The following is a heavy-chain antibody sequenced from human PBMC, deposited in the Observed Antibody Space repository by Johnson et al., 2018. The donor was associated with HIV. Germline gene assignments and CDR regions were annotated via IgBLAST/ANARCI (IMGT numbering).Heavy chain of an antibody. Sequence: VQLVESGGGLVQPGGSLRLSCAASGFTFSSYDMHWVRQATGKGLEWVSAIGTAGDTYYPGSVQGRFTISRENAKNSLYLQMNSVRSGDTAVYYCARASNYEYDAFDIWCQGTMVTVSS. CDR1: GFTFSSYD. V-gene: IGHV3-13*01. CDR3: ARASNYEYDAFDI. CDR2: IGTAGDT. J-gene: IGHJ3*02. D-gene: IGHD1-7*01.